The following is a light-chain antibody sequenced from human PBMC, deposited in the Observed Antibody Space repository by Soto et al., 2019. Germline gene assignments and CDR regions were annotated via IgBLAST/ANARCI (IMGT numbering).Light chain of an antibody. CDR3: AAWDYGLNGSV. Sequence: QSVLAQPPSASGTPGQRVTISCSGSSSNIGRNTVNWYQQVPGTAPKLLIYNNNQRPSGVPDRFSGSKSGTSASLAIIGLQSEDEADYYCAAWDYGLNGSVFGAGTKVTVL. J-gene: IGLJ1*01. V-gene: IGLV1-44*01. CDR1: SSNIGRNT. CDR2: NNN.